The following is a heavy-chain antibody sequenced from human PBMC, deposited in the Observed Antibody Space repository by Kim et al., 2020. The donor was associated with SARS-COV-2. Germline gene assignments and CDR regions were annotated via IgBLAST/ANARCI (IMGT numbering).Heavy chain of an antibody. CDR2: IYPGDSDT. V-gene: IGHV5-51*01. J-gene: IGHJ5*02. CDR1: GYSFTSYW. CDR3: ARLYMVRGVILRNWFDP. Sequence: GESLKISCKGSGYSFTSYWIGWVRQMPGKGLEWMGIIYPGDSDTRYSPSFQGQVTISADTSISTAYLQWSSLKASDTAMYYCARLYMVRGVILRNWFDPWGQGTLGTVSS. D-gene: IGHD3-10*01.